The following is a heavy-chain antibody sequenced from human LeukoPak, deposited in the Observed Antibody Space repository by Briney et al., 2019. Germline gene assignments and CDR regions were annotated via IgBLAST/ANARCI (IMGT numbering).Heavy chain of an antibody. CDR1: GFTFDDYG. V-gene: IGHV3-20*04. D-gene: IGHD1-14*01. J-gene: IGHJ3*02. CDR3: ARDRGTELSNDAFDI. CDR2: INWNGGST. Sequence: GGSLRLSCAASGFTFDDYGMSWVPQAPGKGLEWVSGINWNGGSTGYADSVKGRFTISRDNAKNSLYLQMNSLRAEDTALYYCARDRGTELSNDAFDIWGQGTMVTVSS.